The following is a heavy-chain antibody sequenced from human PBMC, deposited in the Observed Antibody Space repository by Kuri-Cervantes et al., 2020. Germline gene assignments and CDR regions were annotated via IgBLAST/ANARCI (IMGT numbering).Heavy chain of an antibody. D-gene: IGHD2-21*01. CDR2: IYWDDDK. Sequence: SGPTLVKLTQTLTLTCTFSGFLLSISGVGVGWIRQPPGKALEWLALIYWDDDKRYSPSLKSRLTITKDTSKNQVVLTMTNMDPMDTATYYCARVIISLKYFDYWGQGTLVTVSS. V-gene: IGHV2-5*02. CDR3: ARVIISLKYFDY. J-gene: IGHJ4*02. CDR1: GFLLSISGVG.